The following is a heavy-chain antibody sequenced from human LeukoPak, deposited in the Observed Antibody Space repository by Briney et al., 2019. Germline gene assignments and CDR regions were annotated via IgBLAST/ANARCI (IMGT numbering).Heavy chain of an antibody. CDR2: IYTTGTT. J-gene: IGHJ4*02. CDR1: GGSISSYY. V-gene: IGHV4-4*07. D-gene: IGHD1-26*01. Sequence: SETLSLTCSVSGGSISSYYWSWIRQSAEKGLEWIGRIYTTGTTNYNPSLKGRVTVSVDTSKNQFFLKLRSVTAADTAVYYCARDVGASNFDSWGQGVRVTVSS. CDR3: ARDVGASNFDS.